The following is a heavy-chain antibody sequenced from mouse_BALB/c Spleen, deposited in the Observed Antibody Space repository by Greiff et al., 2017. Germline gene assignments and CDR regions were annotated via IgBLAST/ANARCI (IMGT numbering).Heavy chain of an antibody. D-gene: IGHD2-1*01. CDR3: ARDRHYGNYRYYAMDY. Sequence: EVMLVESGGGLVKPGGSLKLSCAASGFTFSDYYMYWVRQTPEKRLEWVATISDGGSYTYYPDSVKGRFTISRDNAKNNLYLQMSSLKSEDTAMYYCARDRHYGNYRYYAMDYWGQGTSVTVSS. CDR2: ISDGGSYT. V-gene: IGHV5-4*02. J-gene: IGHJ4*01. CDR1: GFTFSDYY.